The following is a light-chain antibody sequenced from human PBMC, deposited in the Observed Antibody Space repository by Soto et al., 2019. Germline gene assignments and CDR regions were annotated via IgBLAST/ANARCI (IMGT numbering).Light chain of an antibody. CDR1: PSISSW. J-gene: IGKJ3*01. Sequence: DIQMTQSPSTLSASVGDRVTITCSASPSISSWLAWYQQKPGKAPKLLIYKASTLEIGVPSRFSGSGSGTEFTLPISSLQPDDFETDYCQQSFTFGPGTKVDIK. CDR3: QQSFT. CDR2: KAS. V-gene: IGKV1-5*03.